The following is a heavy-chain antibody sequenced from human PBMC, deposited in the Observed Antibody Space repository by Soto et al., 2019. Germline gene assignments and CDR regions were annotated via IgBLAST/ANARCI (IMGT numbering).Heavy chain of an antibody. CDR3: AKARQPYQLLVWLDP. J-gene: IGHJ5*02. V-gene: IGHV3-30*18. CDR2: ISYDGSNK. D-gene: IGHD2-2*01. CDR1: GFTFSSYG. Sequence: GGSLRLSCAASGFTFSSYGMHWVRQAPGKGLEWVAVISYDGSNKYYADSVKGRFTISRDNSKNTLYLQMNSLRAEDTAVYYCAKARQPYQLLVWLDPCGQGPLVTVYS.